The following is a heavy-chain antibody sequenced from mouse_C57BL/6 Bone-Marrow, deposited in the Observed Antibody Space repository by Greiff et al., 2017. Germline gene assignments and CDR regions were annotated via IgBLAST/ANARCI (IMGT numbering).Heavy chain of an antibody. CDR3: ASYYYGCSFPYYFDD. J-gene: IGHJ2*01. CDR1: GFNINDYY. Sequence: EVQLQQSGAELVKPGASVKLSCTASGFNINDYYMHWVKQRTEQGLEWIGKINPKDGETKYAPKFKGKATIPADTSSNTAYLQLSSLTSEYTAVYYGASYYYGCSFPYYFDDWGQGTTLTVSS. D-gene: IGHD1-1*01. V-gene: IGHV14-2*01. CDR2: INPKDGET.